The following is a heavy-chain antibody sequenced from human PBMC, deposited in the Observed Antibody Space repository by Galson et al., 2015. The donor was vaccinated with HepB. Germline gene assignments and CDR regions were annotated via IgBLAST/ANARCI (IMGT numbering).Heavy chain of an antibody. J-gene: IGHJ2*01. CDR3: AREGRYCSSTSCYGFWYFDL. D-gene: IGHD2-2*01. CDR1: GGTFSSYA. CDR2: IIPIFGTA. Sequence: SVKVSCKASGGTFSSYAISWVRQAPGQGLGWMGGIIPIFGTANYAQKFQGRVTITADESTSTAYMELSSLRSEDTAVYYCAREGRYCSSTSCYGFWYFDLWGRGTLVTVSS. V-gene: IGHV1-69*13.